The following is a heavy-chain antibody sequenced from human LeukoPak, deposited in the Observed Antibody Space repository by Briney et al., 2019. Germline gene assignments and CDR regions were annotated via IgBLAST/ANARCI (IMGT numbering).Heavy chain of an antibody. J-gene: IGHJ6*03. CDR1: GFTFDDHA. D-gene: IGHD6-13*01. Sequence: GGSLRLSCAASGFTFDDHAMHWVRQAPGKGLEWVSGISWNSGNIEYADSVKGRFTISRDNAKNSLYLQMNSLRAEDTALYYCAKARGAAAGINYYMDVWGKGTTVTISS. CDR3: AKARGAAAGINYYMDV. CDR2: ISWNSGNI. V-gene: IGHV3-9*01.